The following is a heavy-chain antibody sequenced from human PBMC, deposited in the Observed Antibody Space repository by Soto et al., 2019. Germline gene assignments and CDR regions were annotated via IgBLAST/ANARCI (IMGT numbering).Heavy chain of an antibody. J-gene: IGHJ3*02. Sequence: ASVKVSCKASGYTFTSYAMHWVRQAPGQRLEWMGWINAGNSDTTYSQKFQDRVTITSDTSAGTAYMELSSLRSEDTAVYYCARDASGAYYSHGAFDIWGQGTMVTVSS. D-gene: IGHD2-21*01. CDR3: ARDASGAYYSHGAFDI. CDR1: GYTFTSYA. CDR2: INAGNSDT. V-gene: IGHV1-3*01.